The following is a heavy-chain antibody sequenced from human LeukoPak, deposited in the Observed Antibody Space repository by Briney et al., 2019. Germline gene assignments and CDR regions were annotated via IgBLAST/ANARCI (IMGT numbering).Heavy chain of an antibody. V-gene: IGHV3-7*01. D-gene: IGHD3-22*01. CDR1: GFTFTTYW. Sequence: GESLRLSCAASGFTFTTYWMSWVRQAPGKGLEWVANIKQDGTEKYYVDSVKGRFTISRDNSKNTLYLQMNSLRAGDTAVYYCAKGSKLVVITRDHYMAVWGKGTTVTISS. J-gene: IGHJ6*03. CDR2: IKQDGTEK. CDR3: AKGSKLVVITRDHYMAV.